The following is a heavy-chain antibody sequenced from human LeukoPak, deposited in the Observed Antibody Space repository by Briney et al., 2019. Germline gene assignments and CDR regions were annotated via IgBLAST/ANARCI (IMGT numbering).Heavy chain of an antibody. CDR2: IYSGGST. J-gene: IGHJ4*02. Sequence: GGSLRLSCAASGFTVSSNYMSWVRQAPGKGLEWVSVIYSGGSTYYADSVKGRFTISRDNAKNSLYLQMNSLRAEDTAVYYCARDYGGNLFDYWGQGTLVTVSS. CDR3: ARDYGGNLFDY. CDR1: GFTVSSNY. V-gene: IGHV3-53*01. D-gene: IGHD4-23*01.